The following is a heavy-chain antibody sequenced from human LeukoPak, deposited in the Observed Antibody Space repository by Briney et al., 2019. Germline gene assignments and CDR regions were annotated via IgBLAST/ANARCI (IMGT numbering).Heavy chain of an antibody. CDR2: ISYDGSNK. CDR1: GFTFSSYA. Sequence: GGSLRLSCAASGFTFSSYAMHWVRQAPGKGLEWVAVISYDGSNKYYADSVKGRFTISRDNSKNTLYLQMNSLRVEDTAVYYCAKDRGGVVVRAFDYWGQGTLVTVSS. D-gene: IGHD3-22*01. J-gene: IGHJ4*02. CDR3: AKDRGGVVVRAFDY. V-gene: IGHV3-30*04.